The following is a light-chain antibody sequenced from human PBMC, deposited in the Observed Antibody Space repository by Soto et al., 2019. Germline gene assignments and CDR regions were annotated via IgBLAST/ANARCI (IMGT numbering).Light chain of an antibody. V-gene: IGLV2-14*01. Sequence: QSALTQPASVSGSPGQSITISCTGTSSDVGGYNYVSWYQQHPGKAPKLMIYDVSTRPSGVSNRFSGSKSGNTASLTISGLQAEDEADYYCSSYTSSSTRHVVFGGGTQLTVL. CDR3: SSYTSSSTRHVV. J-gene: IGLJ2*01. CDR2: DVS. CDR1: SSDVGGYNY.